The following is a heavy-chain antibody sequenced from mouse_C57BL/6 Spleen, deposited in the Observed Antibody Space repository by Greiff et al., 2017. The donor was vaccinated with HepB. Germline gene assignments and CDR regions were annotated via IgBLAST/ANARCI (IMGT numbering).Heavy chain of an antibody. CDR3: ARGQYDYDSYYYAMDY. CDR2: ISNGGGST. CDR1: GFTFSDYY. V-gene: IGHV5-12*01. Sequence: EVKLVESGGGLVQPGGSLKLSCAASGFTFSDYYMYWVRQTPEKRLEWVAYISNGGGSTYYPDTVKGRFTISRDNAKNTLYLQMSRLKSEDTAMYYCARGQYDYDSYYYAMDYWGQGTSVTVSS. J-gene: IGHJ4*01. D-gene: IGHD2-4*01.